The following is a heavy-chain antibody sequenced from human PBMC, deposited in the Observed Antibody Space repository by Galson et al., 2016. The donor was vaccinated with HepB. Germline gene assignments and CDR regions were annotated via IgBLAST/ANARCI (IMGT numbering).Heavy chain of an antibody. CDR3: VRGDSSGYYSGSRGFDN. CDR1: GFTFSSYA. J-gene: IGHJ4*02. D-gene: IGHD3-22*01. CDR2: MSYDGGKK. V-gene: IGHV3-30*04. Sequence: SLRLSCAASGFTFSSYAMHWVRQAPGKGLEWVAMMSYDGGKKYYADSVKGRFTISRDNSENTLYLQMSGLRPEDTAGYYCVRGDSSGYYSGSRGFDNWGQGALVTVSS.